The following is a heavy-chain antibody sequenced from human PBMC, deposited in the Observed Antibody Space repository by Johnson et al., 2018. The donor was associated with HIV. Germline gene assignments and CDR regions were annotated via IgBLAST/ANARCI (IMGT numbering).Heavy chain of an antibody. D-gene: IGHD1-26*01. CDR2: ISSSGATI. CDR1: GFTFSDYY. Sequence: QVQLVESGGGLVKPGGSLRLSCAASGFTFSDYYMTWIRQAPGKGLEWVSYISSSGATIYYADSVKGRFPISRDNSKNTLYLQMNSLRAEDTAVYYCAKDSRRWGAFSDAFDIWGQGTMVTVSS. CDR3: AKDSRRWGAFSDAFDI. J-gene: IGHJ3*02. V-gene: IGHV3-11*04.